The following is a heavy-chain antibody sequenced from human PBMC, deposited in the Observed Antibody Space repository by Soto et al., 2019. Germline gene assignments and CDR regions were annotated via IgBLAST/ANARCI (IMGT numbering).Heavy chain of an antibody. J-gene: IGHJ2*01. Sequence: QVQLQESGPGLVKPSETLFLTCTGSGGSISSYFWSWIRQPPGKGLEWIAYIYYTGSPNYNPSLKTRVTISVDTSKNQFSLQLRSVTAADTSVYYSAHFNWYFDLWGRGTLLTVSS. V-gene: IGHV4-59*01. CDR2: IYYTGSP. CDR1: GGSISSYF. CDR3: AHFNWYFDL.